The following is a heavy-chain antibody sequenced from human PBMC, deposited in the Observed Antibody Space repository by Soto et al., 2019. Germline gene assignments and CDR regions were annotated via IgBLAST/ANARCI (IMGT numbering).Heavy chain of an antibody. J-gene: IGHJ4*02. CDR1: GFTFTTYA. D-gene: IGHD2-15*01. V-gene: IGHV3-23*01. CDR3: AKESLKVQLSEFDY. CDR2: ISGSGGVT. Sequence: DVQLLESGGGLVQPGGSLRLSCAASGFTFTTYAMSWVRQAPGKGLEWVSDISGSGGVTYYADSVKGRFTVSRDNFKNTMNSQMTSLRAEDTAMYYCAKESLKVQLSEFDYWGQGTLVTVSS.